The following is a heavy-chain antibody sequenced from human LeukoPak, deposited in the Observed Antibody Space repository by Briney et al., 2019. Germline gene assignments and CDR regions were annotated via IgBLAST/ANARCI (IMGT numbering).Heavy chain of an antibody. CDR2: IYYTGGT. V-gene: IGHV4-59*01. CDR3: ARENGLSHPRRFDP. D-gene: IGHD2-8*01. Sequence: SETLSLTCTVSGGSISGYYWSWIRQPPGKGLEWIGHIYYTGGTNYNPSLKSRVTISVDTSKNQFSLKLNSVTAADTAVYYCARENGLSHPRRFDPWGQGTLVTVSS. J-gene: IGHJ5*02. CDR1: GGSISGYY.